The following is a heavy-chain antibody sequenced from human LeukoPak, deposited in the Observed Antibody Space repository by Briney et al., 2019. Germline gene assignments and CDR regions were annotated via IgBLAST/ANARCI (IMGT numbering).Heavy chain of an antibody. V-gene: IGHV4-59*08. D-gene: IGHD2-15*01. J-gene: IGHJ6*02. CDR2: IYYSGST. CDR1: GGSISSYY. CDR3: ARLQIGQYCSGGSCLGGYYYYGMDV. Sequence: SETLSLTCTVSGGSISSYYWSWIRQPPGKGLEWIGYIYYSGSTNYNPSLKSRVTISVDTSKNQFSLKLSSVTAADTAVYYCARLQIGQYCSGGSCLGGYYYYGMDVWGQGTTVTVSS.